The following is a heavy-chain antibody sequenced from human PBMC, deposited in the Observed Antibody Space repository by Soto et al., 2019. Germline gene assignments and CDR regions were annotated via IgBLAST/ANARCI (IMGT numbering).Heavy chain of an antibody. CDR3: ERDRTAASADY. CDR1: GFTFSSYW. J-gene: IGHJ4*02. Sequence: GSLRLSCAASGFTFSSYWMHWVRQAPGKGLVWVSRINSDGSTTTYVDSVKGRFIISRDNAKNTLYLQMNSLRAEDKAVYYCERDRTAASADYWCQGDLVTVS. V-gene: IGHV3-74*01. D-gene: IGHD2-2*01. CDR2: INSDGSTT.